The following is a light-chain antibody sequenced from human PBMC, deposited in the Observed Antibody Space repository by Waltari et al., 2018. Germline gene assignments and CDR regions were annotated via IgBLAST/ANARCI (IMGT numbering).Light chain of an antibody. CDR1: QSLLDTEDGETY. J-gene: IGKJ1*01. V-gene: IGKV2-40*01. CDR2: QVS. CDR3: MQALESWT. Sequence: DILMTQTPRSLSVTLGEPASISCRSSQSLLDTEDGETYLEWYLQKPGQSPQLWIYQVSNRAPGVPDRFSGSGSDTDFTLKISRVEAEDVGIYYCMQALESWTFGQGTKVEIK.